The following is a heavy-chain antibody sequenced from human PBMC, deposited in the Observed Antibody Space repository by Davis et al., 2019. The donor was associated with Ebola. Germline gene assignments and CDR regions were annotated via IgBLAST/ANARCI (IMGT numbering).Heavy chain of an antibody. CDR3: ARDEEYYYYGMDV. CDR2: INPSGGST. Sequence: ASVKVSCKASGYTFTSYYMHWVRQAPGQGLEWMGIINPSGGSTSYAQKFQGRVTITRDTSASTAYMELRSLRSDDTAVYYCARDEEYYYYGMDVWGQGTTVTVSS. V-gene: IGHV1-46*01. J-gene: IGHJ6*02. CDR1: GYTFTSYY.